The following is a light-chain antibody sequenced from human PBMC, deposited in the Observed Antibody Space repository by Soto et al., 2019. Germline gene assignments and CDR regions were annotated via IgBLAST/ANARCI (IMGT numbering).Light chain of an antibody. Sequence: EVVMTQSPATLSASPGERATLSCRASQSVSSNLAWYQQKPGQAPRLLIYGASTRASGIPTRFSGSGSGTQFTLTISCLQSEDFATYYCQQYYSYPVTFGGGTKVDI. V-gene: IGKV3-15*01. CDR1: QSVSSN. CDR3: QQYYSYPVT. J-gene: IGKJ4*01. CDR2: GAS.